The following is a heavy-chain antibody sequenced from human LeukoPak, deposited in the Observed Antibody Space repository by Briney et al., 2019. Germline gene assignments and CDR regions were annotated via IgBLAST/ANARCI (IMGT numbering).Heavy chain of an antibody. CDR3: AREVSGTYCDY. Sequence: SVKVSCKASGGTLSNYAISWVRQAPGQGLEWMGGIIPILGTSNYAQKFQDRLTITADESTSTAYLELSSLTSADTAVYYCAREVSGTYCDYWGQGSLVTVSS. D-gene: IGHD1-26*01. CDR2: IIPILGTS. CDR1: GGTLSNYA. V-gene: IGHV1-69*13. J-gene: IGHJ4*02.